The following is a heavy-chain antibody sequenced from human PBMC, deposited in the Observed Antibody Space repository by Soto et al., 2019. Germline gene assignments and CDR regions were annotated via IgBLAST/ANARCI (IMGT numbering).Heavy chain of an antibody. V-gene: IGHV3-64D*08. Sequence: GGSLRLSCSASGFTFSSYAMHWVRQAPGKGLEYVSAISSNGGSTYYADSVNGRFTISRDNSKNTLYLQMSSLRAEDTAVYYCVKDRRDFWIGSHREWFDPWGQGTLVTVSS. CDR1: GFTFSSYA. D-gene: IGHD3-3*01. CDR3: VKDRRDFWIGSHREWFDP. CDR2: ISSNGGST. J-gene: IGHJ5*02.